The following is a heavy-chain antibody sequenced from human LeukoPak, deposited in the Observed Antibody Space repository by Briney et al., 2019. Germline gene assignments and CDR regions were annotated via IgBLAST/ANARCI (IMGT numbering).Heavy chain of an antibody. Sequence: SETLSFTCAVYGGSLSAYYWTWLRQPPGKGLEWIGEINHGGSTNYNPSLKSRVTISVDTSKNQFSLKLSSVTAADTAVYYCARGGFDWNEVSGRWFDPWGQGTLVIVSS. CDR1: GGSLSAYY. J-gene: IGHJ5*02. D-gene: IGHD1-1*01. CDR3: ARGGFDWNEVSGRWFDP. CDR2: INHGGST. V-gene: IGHV4-34*01.